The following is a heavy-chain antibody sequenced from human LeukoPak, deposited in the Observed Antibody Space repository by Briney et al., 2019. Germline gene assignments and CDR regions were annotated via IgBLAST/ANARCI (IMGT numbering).Heavy chain of an antibody. CDR1: GYTFTGYY. D-gene: IGHD4-23*01. CDR3: ARAPRVVTMFSLPTSDY. V-gene: IGHV1-2*06. CDR2: INPNSGGT. Sequence: GASVKVSCKASGYTFTGYYMHWVRQAPGQGLEWMGRINPNSGGTNYAQKFQGRVTMTRDTSISTAYMELSRLRSDDTAVYYCARAPRVVTMFSLPTSDYWGQGTLVTVS. J-gene: IGHJ4*02.